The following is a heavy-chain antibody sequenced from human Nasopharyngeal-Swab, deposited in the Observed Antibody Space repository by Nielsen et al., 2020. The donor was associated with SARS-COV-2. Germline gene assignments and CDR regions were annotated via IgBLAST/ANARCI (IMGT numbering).Heavy chain of an antibody. J-gene: IGHJ4*02. Sequence: GESLKISCAASGFTFSSYSMKWVRQAPGKGLEWISAISTRGTDIYYADSVKGRFTISRDNARRSLFLQMTSLRAEDTAVYYCVKGDIVVVVAAAEVYWGQGTLVTVSS. CDR3: VKGDIVVVVAAAEVY. CDR2: ISTRGTDI. V-gene: IGHV3-21*01. CDR1: GFTFSSYS. D-gene: IGHD2-15*01.